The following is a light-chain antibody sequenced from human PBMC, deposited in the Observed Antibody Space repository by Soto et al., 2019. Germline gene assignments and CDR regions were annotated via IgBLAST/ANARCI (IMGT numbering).Light chain of an antibody. CDR3: QQSYRTPHT. CDR1: QGVSNY. V-gene: IGKV1-39*01. Sequence: DIQMTQSPSSLSAPVGDRVTISCRASQGVSNYLIWYQQRQGRAPKLLIYAASNLVSGVPSRFSGSGSGTNFTLTISSLQPEDFATYYCQQSYRTPHTFGQGTKLETK. J-gene: IGKJ2*01. CDR2: AAS.